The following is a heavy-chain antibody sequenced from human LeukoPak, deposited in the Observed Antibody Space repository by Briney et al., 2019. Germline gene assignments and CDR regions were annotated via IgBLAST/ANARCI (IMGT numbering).Heavy chain of an antibody. J-gene: IGHJ4*02. CDR1: GGSISSGGYY. CDR2: TYHSGST. V-gene: IGHV4-30-2*01. D-gene: IGHD4-23*01. Sequence: PSETLSLTCTVSGGSISSGGYYWSWIRQPPGKGLEWIGYTYHSGSTYYNPSLKSRVTISVDRSKNQFSLKLSSVTAADTAVYYCARGPPYYGGNRPFDYWGQGTLVTVSS. CDR3: ARGPPYYGGNRPFDY.